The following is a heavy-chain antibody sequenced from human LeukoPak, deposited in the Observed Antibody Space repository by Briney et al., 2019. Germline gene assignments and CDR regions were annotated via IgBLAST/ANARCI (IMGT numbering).Heavy chain of an antibody. CDR2: INAGNGNT. CDR3: ASTMVRGVIITYYFDY. CDR1: GYTFTSYA. V-gene: IGHV1-3*01. J-gene: IGHJ4*02. Sequence: ASVKVSCKASGYTFTSYAMHWVRQAPGQRLEWMVWINAGNGNTKYSQKFQGRVTITRDTSASTAYMELSSLRSEDTAVYYCASTMVRGVIITYYFDYWGQGTLVTVSS. D-gene: IGHD3-10*01.